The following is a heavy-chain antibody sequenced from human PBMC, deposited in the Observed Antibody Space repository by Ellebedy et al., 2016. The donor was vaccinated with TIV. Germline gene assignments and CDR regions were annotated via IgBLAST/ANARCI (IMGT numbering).Heavy chain of an antibody. CDR1: GYSFTSYW. CDR2: IYPGDSDT. D-gene: IGHD6-13*01. CDR3: AREIDGTWYDS. V-gene: IGHV5-51*01. J-gene: IGHJ4*02. Sequence: GGSLRLXXKGSGYSFTSYWIGWVRQMPGKGLEWMGIIYPGDSDTRYSPSFQGQVTISADKSISTAYLQWSSLKASDTAMYFCAREIDGTWYDSWGQGTLVTVSS.